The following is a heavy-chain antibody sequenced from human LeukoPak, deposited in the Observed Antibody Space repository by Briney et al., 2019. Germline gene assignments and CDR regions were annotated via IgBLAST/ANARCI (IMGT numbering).Heavy chain of an antibody. D-gene: IGHD2-2*02. J-gene: IGHJ5*02. Sequence: KFGESLKISCKGSGYSFTSYWIGWVRQMPGKGLEWMGIIYPGDSDTRYSPSFQGQVTISADKSISTAYLQWSSLKASDTAMYYCARLGCSSTSCYSGDWFDPWGQGTLVTVSS. CDR3: ARLGCSSTSCYSGDWFDP. CDR1: GYSFTSYW. CDR2: IYPGDSDT. V-gene: IGHV5-51*01.